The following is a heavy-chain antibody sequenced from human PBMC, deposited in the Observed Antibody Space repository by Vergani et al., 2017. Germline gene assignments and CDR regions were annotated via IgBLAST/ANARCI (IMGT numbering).Heavy chain of an antibody. Sequence: QVQLQQWGGGLLKPSETLSLTCVVNGGSFTSYHWTWIRQSPGEGLEWVGDIDHTGRPDYNPSLKSRLTMSVEKSRNQFSLTLNSVTATDTAIYFCARVNTESNGHLYYYYYMGVRGQGNAVTVS. D-gene: IGHD2-8*01. CDR3: ARVNTESNGHLYYYYYMGV. CDR1: GGSFTSYH. CDR2: IDHTGRP. J-gene: IGHJ6*03. V-gene: IGHV4-34*01.